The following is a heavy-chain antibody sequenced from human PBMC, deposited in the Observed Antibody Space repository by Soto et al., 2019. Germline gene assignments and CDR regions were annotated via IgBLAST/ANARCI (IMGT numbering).Heavy chain of an antibody. Sequence: SETLSLTCAVYGGSFSGYYWSWIRQPPGKGLEWIGGINHSGSTNYNPSLKSRVTISVDTSKNQFSLKLSSVTAADTAVYYCARDRSSSSTLNYYYYYGMDVWGQGTTVTVSS. V-gene: IGHV4-34*01. D-gene: IGHD6-6*01. CDR3: ARDRSSSSTLNYYYYYGMDV. CDR2: INHSGST. CDR1: GGSFSGYY. J-gene: IGHJ6*02.